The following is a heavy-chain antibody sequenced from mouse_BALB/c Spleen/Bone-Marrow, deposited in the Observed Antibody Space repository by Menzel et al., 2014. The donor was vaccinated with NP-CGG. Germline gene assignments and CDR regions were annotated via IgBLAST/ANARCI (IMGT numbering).Heavy chain of an antibody. D-gene: IGHD1-1*01. CDR2: INPSNGGT. CDR1: GYTFTNYY. Sequence: VQLQQSGAELVKPGASVKLSCKASGYTFTNYYIYWVKQRPGQGLEWIGGINPSNGGTKYNEKFKNKATLTIDKSSSTAYIQLSSLTSEDSAVYYCARHYYSTPSYAMEYWGQGTSVTVSS. CDR3: ARHYYSTPSYAMEY. J-gene: IGHJ4*01. V-gene: IGHV1S81*02.